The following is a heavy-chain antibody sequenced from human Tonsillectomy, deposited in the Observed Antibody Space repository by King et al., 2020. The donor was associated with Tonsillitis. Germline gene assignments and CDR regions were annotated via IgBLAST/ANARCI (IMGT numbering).Heavy chain of an antibody. Sequence: VQLVESGGGLVQPGGSLRLSCAASGLTVSTNYMSWVRQAPGRGLEWVSVIYSDGSTYYADSVKGRFTISRDSSKNTLYLQMSSLRVEDTAVYYCARDGGGDCRAFLDVWGQGTTVTVSS. J-gene: IGHJ6*02. D-gene: IGHD2-21*02. CDR2: IYSDGST. CDR3: ARDGGGDCRAFLDV. CDR1: GLTVSTNY. V-gene: IGHV3-66*01.